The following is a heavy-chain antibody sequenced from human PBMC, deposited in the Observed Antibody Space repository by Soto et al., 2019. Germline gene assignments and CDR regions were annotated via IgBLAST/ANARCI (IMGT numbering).Heavy chain of an antibody. CDR2: ISGSGDST. V-gene: IGHV3-23*01. J-gene: IGHJ1*01. D-gene: IGHD3-22*01. Sequence: EVQLLESGGGLVQPGGSLRLSCAASGFTFSSYAMSWVRQAPGKGLEWVSAISGSGDSTYYADSVKGRFTISRDNSKNTLYLQMNSPRAEDTAVYYCAKDRSQYYYDSSGHYLEYFQHWGQGTLVTVSS. CDR1: GFTFSSYA. CDR3: AKDRSQYYYDSSGHYLEYFQH.